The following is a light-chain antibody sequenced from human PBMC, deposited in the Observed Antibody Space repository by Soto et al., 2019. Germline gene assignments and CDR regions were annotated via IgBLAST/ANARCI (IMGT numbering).Light chain of an antibody. J-gene: IGKJ5*01. V-gene: IGKV1-8*01. CDR1: QGISSY. Sequence: AIRMTQSPSSLSASTGDRVTITCRASQGISSYLAWYQQKPGKAPKLXIYAASTLQSGVPSRFSGSGSGTDFTLTISCLQSEDFATYYCQQYYSYPPLTLGQGTRLEIK. CDR2: AAS. CDR3: QQYYSYPPLT.